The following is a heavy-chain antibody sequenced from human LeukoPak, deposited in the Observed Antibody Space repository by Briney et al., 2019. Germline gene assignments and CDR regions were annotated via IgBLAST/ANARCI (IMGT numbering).Heavy chain of an antibody. J-gene: IGHJ5*02. D-gene: IGHD2-2*01. CDR1: GGSFSGYY. V-gene: IGHV4-34*01. CDR2: INHSGST. Sequence: PSETLSLTCAVYGGSFSGYYWSWIRQPPGKGLEWIGEINHSGSTNYNPSLKSRVTISVDTSKNQFSLKLSSVTAADTAVYYCARRMVVVVPAANGDGWFDPWGQGTLVTVSS. CDR3: ARRMVVVVPAANGDGWFDP.